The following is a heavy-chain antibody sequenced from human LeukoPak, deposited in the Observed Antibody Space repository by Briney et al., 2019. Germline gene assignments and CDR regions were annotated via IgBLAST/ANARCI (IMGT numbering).Heavy chain of an antibody. CDR1: GGSISSGGYY. J-gene: IGHJ4*02. CDR3: ARSLADTMVRGVFDY. Sequence: SQTLSLTCTVSGGSISSGGYYWSWIRQPPGKGLEWIGYIYHSGSTYYNPSLKSRVTISVDKSKNQFSLKLSSVTAADTAVYYCARSLADTMVRGVFDYWGQGTLVTVSS. CDR2: IYHSGST. V-gene: IGHV4-30-2*01. D-gene: IGHD3-10*01.